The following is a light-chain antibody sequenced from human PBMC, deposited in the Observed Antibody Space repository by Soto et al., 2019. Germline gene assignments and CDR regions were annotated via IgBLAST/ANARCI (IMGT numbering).Light chain of an antibody. CDR2: GAS. CDR1: QSISSSY. CDR3: QQYGSSPLLS. Sequence: EIVLTQSPGTLSLSPGERATLSCRASQSISSSYLAWYRQKPGQAPRLLIYGASSSATGIPDRFSGSGSGTYFTLTISRLEPEDFAVYYCQQYGSSPLLSFGGGTKVEIK. J-gene: IGKJ4*01. V-gene: IGKV3-20*01.